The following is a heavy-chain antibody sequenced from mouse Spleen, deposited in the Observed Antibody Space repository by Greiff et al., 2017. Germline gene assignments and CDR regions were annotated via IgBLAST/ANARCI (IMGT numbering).Heavy chain of an antibody. D-gene: IGHD2-4*01. CDR1: GFTFNTYA. J-gene: IGHJ3*01. CDR3: VRGGLYYDYDGPFAY. Sequence: EVQRVESGGGLVQPKGSLKLSCAASGFTFNTYAMHWVRQAPGKGLEWVARIRSKSSNYATYYADSVKDRFTISRDDSQSMLYLQMNNLKTEDTAMYYCVRGGLYYDYDGPFAYWGQGTLVTVSA. CDR2: IRSKSSNYAT. V-gene: IGHV10-3*01.